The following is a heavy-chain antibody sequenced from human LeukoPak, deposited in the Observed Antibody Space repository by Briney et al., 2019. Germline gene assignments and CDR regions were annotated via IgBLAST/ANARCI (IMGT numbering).Heavy chain of an antibody. CDR2: IYSGGST. CDR3: ATGWEYCSSTSCPIDP. J-gene: IGHJ5*02. V-gene: IGHV3-66*02. Sequence: PGGSLRLSCAASGFTVSSNYMSWVRQAPRKGLEWVSVIYSGGSTYYADSVKGRFTISRDNSKNTLYLQMNSLRAEDTAVYYCATGWEYCSSTSCPIDPWGQGTLVTVSS. D-gene: IGHD2-2*01. CDR1: GFTVSSNY.